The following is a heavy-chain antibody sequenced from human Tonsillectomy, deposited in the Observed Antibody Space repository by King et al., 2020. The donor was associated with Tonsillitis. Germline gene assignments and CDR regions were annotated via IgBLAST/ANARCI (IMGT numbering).Heavy chain of an antibody. V-gene: IGHV3-23*04. Sequence: VQLVESGGGLVQPGGSLRLFCAASGFTFRSYAMSWVRQAPGKGLEWVSVISGSDGGTYYADSVKGRFTISRDNSKKPLYLQMNSLRADDTAVYYCAKKLSGGWFDPWGQGTLVTVSS. CDR3: AKKLSGGWFDP. CDR1: GFTFRSYA. J-gene: IGHJ5*02. D-gene: IGHD3-16*01. CDR2: ISGSDGGT.